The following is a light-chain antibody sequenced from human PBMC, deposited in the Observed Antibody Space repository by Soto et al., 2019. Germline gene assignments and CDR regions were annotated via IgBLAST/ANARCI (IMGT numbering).Light chain of an antibody. Sequence: ELVQTQSPATLSVSPGESATLSCRASQSAGNFLAWYQQKPGQAPRLLIYGVSTRATGIPARFSGSESGTEFTLTISSLQSEDFAVYYCQQYNDWPFTFGPGTKVDIK. J-gene: IGKJ3*01. V-gene: IGKV3-15*01. CDR2: GVS. CDR1: QSAGNF. CDR3: QQYNDWPFT.